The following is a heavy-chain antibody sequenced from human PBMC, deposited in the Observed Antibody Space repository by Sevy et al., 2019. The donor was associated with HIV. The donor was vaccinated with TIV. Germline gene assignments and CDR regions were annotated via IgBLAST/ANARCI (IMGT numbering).Heavy chain of an antibody. CDR3: ATGGDFWSGYSNDAFDI. CDR1: GFTFSSYA. CDR2: IRDSGEST. V-gene: IGHV3-23*01. Sequence: GGSLRLSCAASGFTFSSYAMSWFRQAPGKGLEWVSTIRDSGESTYNGHSVNGRFTISRDNSKNTLYLQMNSLRADDTAVYYCATGGDFWSGYSNDAFDIWGQGTMVTVSS. D-gene: IGHD3-3*01. J-gene: IGHJ3*02.